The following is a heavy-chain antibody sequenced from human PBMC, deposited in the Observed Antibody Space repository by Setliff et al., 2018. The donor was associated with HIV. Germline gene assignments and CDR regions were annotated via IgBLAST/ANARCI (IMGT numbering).Heavy chain of an antibody. J-gene: IGHJ6*02. CDR2: VNWNGASR. CDR3: ARVETTVRGATYGMDV. CDR1: GFTFDYYG. Sequence: LRLSCATSGFTFDYYGLTWVRQVPGKGLEWVSSVNWNGASRSYADSVRGRFTTSRDSANNAVYLQMNTLKAEDTALYYCARVETTVRGATYGMDVWGQGTTVTVSS. D-gene: IGHD3-10*01. V-gene: IGHV3-20*04.